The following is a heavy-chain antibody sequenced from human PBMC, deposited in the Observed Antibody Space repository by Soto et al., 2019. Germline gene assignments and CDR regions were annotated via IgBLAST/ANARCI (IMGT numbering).Heavy chain of an antibody. CDR2: INHSGST. D-gene: IGHD5-18*01. Sequence: SETLSLTCAVYGGSFSGYYWSWIRQPPGKGLEWIGEINHSGSTNYNPSLKSRVTISVDTSKNQFSLKLSSVTAADTAVYYCARGRYSYGTRGYYFDYWGQGTLVTV. J-gene: IGHJ4*02. CDR1: GGSFSGYY. CDR3: ARGRYSYGTRGYYFDY. V-gene: IGHV4-34*01.